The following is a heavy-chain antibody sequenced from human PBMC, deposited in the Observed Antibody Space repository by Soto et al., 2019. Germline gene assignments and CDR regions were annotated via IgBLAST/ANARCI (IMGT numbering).Heavy chain of an antibody. J-gene: IGHJ6*02. CDR1: GFTFSNAW. Sequence: GGSLRLSCAASGFTFSNAWMNWVRQAPGKGLEWVGRIKSKTDGGTTGYAAPVKGRFTISRDDSKNTLYLQMNSLKTEDTAVYYCTARYNWNDGAYYYYGMDVWGQGTTVTVSS. CDR3: TARYNWNDGAYYYYGMDV. D-gene: IGHD1-1*01. CDR2: IKSKTDGGTT. V-gene: IGHV3-15*07.